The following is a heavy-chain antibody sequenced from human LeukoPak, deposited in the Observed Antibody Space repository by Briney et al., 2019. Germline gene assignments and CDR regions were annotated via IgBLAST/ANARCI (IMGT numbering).Heavy chain of an antibody. Sequence: GGSLRLSCAASGFTFTTYALTWVRQAPGKGLEWVSAISGSGGSTYYADSVKGRFTISRDNSKNTLYLQMNSLRAEDTAVYYCAKEEQWHVGAFDIWGQGTMVTVSS. J-gene: IGHJ3*02. CDR3: AKEEQWHVGAFDI. CDR1: GFTFTTYA. V-gene: IGHV3-23*01. CDR2: ISGSGGST. D-gene: IGHD6-19*01.